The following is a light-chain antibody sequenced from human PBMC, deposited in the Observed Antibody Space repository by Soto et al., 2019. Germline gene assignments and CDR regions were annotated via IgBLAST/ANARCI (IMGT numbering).Light chain of an antibody. J-gene: IGKJ1*01. V-gene: IGKV3-20*01. Sequence: ENVLTQSPGTLSLSPGERATLSCRASQSVSSSYLAWYQQKPGQAPRLLIYGASTRATGIPARFSGSGSGTDFTLTISRLEPEDFAVYYCHQFSLPRTFGQGTKVDIK. CDR1: QSVSSSY. CDR2: GAS. CDR3: HQFSLPRT.